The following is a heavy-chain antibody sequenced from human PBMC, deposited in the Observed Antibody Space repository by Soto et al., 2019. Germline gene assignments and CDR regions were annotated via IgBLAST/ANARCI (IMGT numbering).Heavy chain of an antibody. Sequence: AASVKVSCKASGGTFSSYTISWVRQAPGQGLEWMGRIIPILGIANYAQKFQGRVTITADKSTSTAYMELSSLRSEDTAVYYCASIPNYYYYYMDVWGKGTTVTVSS. CDR1: GGTFSSYT. J-gene: IGHJ6*03. D-gene: IGHD2-2*02. CDR2: IIPILGIA. V-gene: IGHV1-69*02. CDR3: ASIPNYYYYYMDV.